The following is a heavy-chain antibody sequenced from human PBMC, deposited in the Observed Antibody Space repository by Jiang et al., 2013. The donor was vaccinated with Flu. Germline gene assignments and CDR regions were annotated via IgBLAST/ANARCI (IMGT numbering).Heavy chain of an antibody. Sequence: LLKPSETLSLTCTVSGGSISSYYWSWIRQPQGRDWSGLGISITVGAPTTTPPLKSRVTISVDTSKNQFSLKLSSVTAADTAVYYCARVSPFLDYYDRTPAPSKYFDYWGQGTLVTVSS. J-gene: IGHJ4*02. CDR2: SITVGAP. CDR3: ARVSPFLDYYDRTPAPSKYFDY. CDR1: GGSISSYY. V-gene: IGHV4-59*08. D-gene: IGHD3-22*01.